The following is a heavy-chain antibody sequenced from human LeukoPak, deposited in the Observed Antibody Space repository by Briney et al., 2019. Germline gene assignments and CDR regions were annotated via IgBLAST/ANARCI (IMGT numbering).Heavy chain of an antibody. J-gene: IGHJ5*02. CDR3: AKISSSSSWFDP. V-gene: IGHV3-23*01. CDR2: IGGSGGST. CDR1: GFTFSSYA. Sequence: PGGSLRLSCAASGFTFSSYAMSWVRQAPGKGLEWVSAIGGSGGSTYYADSVEGRFTISRDSSKNTLYLQMNSLRAEDTAVYYCAKISSSSSWFDPWGQGTLVTVSS. D-gene: IGHD6-6*01.